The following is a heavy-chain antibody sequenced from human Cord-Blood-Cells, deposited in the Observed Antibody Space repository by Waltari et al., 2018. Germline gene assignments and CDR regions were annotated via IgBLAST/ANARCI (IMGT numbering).Heavy chain of an antibody. J-gene: IGHJ3*02. V-gene: IGHV4-39*01. CDR3: ASPYYDFWSGYYQEAFDI. D-gene: IGHD3-3*01. CDR2: IYYSGNT. CDR1: GGSISSSSYY. Sequence: QLQLQESGPGLVKPSETLSLTCTVSGGSISSSSYYWGWIRQHPGKGLEWIRSIYYSGNTYYYPSLKSRVTISVDTSKNQFSLKLSSVTAADTAVYYCASPYYDFWSGYYQEAFDIWGQGTMVTVSS.